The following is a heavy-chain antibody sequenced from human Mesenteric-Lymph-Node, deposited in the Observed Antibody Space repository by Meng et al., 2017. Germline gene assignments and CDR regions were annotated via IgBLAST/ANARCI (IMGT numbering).Heavy chain of an antibody. Sequence: QGQRAECGAEVKKPGHAVKVYCKASGGTFSSYAISWVRQAPGQGLEWMGGIIPIFGTANYAQKFQGRVTITADKSTSTAYMELSSLRSEDTAVYYCARDGPLAGTGLDYWGQGTLVTVSS. CDR1: GGTFSSYA. CDR2: IIPIFGTA. J-gene: IGHJ4*02. D-gene: IGHD1-1*01. CDR3: ARDGPLAGTGLDY. V-gene: IGHV1-69*06.